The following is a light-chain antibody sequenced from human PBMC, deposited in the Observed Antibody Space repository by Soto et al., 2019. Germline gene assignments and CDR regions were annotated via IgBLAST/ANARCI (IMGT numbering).Light chain of an antibody. V-gene: IGLV1-47*01. J-gene: IGLJ2*01. CDR1: SSNIGSNY. CDR2: RNS. Sequence: QSVLTQPPSASGTPGQRVTISCSGSSSNIGSNYVYWYQQLPGTVPQLLIYRNSERPSGVPDRFSGSKSGTSASLAISGLRSEDEADYYCAAWDASLGGVVFGGGTKLTVL. CDR3: AAWDASLGGVV.